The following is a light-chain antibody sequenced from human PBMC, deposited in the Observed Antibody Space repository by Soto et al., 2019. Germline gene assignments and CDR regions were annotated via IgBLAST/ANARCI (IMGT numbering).Light chain of an antibody. CDR3: QQYDTSPRT. V-gene: IGKV3-20*01. J-gene: IGKJ1*01. CDR1: QSFGGSS. Sequence: ETLLTQSPGTLSLSPGERATLSCRASQSFGGSSRAWYHQRPGQAPSLLIYDTSNRATGIPDRFSGSGSGTDFSLTISRLEPEDFAVYYCQQYDTSPRTFGQGTKVDI. CDR2: DTS.